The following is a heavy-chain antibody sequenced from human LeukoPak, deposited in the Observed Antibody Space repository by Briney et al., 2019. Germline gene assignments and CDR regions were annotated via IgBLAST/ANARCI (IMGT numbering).Heavy chain of an antibody. J-gene: IGHJ4*02. CDR3: AKDKVVGLFDY. D-gene: IGHD3/OR15-3a*01. CDR2: IRNDGNDE. V-gene: IGHV3-30*02. CDR1: GFIFSNYG. Sequence: GGSLRLSCAASGFIFSNYGMNWVRQAPGKGLEWVAFIRNDGNDEYYADSVKGRFTVSRDNSKNTLYLQMTGLRAEDTAVYYCAKDKVVGLFDYWGQGTLVTISS.